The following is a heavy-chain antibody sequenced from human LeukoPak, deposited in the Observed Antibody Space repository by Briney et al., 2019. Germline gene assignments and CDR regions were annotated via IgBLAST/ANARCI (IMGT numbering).Heavy chain of an antibody. V-gene: IGHV3-74*01. J-gene: IGHJ4*02. CDR1: GFIFSNYW. CDR2: IASDGSST. Sequence: GGSLRLSCAASGFIFSNYWMYWVRQAPGKGLVWVSRIASDGSSTTYADSVKGRFSISRDNAKNTLYLLMNSLRVEDTAVYYCARGRPHGNDYWGQGTLVTVSS. CDR3: ARGRPHGNDY. D-gene: IGHD4-23*01.